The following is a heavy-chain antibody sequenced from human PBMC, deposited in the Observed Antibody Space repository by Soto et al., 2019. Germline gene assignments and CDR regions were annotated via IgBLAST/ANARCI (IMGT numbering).Heavy chain of an antibody. Sequence: ASVKVSCKASGGTFSSYAISWVRQAPGQGLEWMGGIIPIFGTANYAQKFQGRVTITADESTSTAYMELSSLRSEDTVVYYCARPYHDYGDYRDAFDIWGQGTMVTVSS. D-gene: IGHD4-17*01. CDR1: GGTFSSYA. V-gene: IGHV1-69*13. CDR3: ARPYHDYGDYRDAFDI. CDR2: IIPIFGTA. J-gene: IGHJ3*02.